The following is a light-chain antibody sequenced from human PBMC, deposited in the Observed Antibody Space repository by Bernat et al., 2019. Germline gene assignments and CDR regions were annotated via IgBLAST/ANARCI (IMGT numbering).Light chain of an antibody. J-gene: IGKJ2*01. CDR1: QSISSW. CDR2: KAS. CDR3: QQYNSYPYT. Sequence: DIQMTQSPSTLSASVGDRFTITCRASQSISSWLAWYQQKPGKAPKLLIYKASSLESGVPSRFSGSGSGTEFTLTISSLQPDDFATYYCQQYNSYPYTFGQGTKLDIK. V-gene: IGKV1-5*03.